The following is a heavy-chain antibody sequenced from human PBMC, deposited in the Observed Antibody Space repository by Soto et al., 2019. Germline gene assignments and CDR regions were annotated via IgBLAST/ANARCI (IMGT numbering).Heavy chain of an antibody. CDR1: GFTFRNYW. D-gene: IGHD6-25*01. J-gene: IGHJ6*02. V-gene: IGHV3-74*01. CDR2: IKSDGSST. CDR3: AKGRGGGFYYYGLDV. Sequence: GGSLRLSCAASGFTFRNYWMHWVRQAPGKGLVWVSRIKSDGSSTTYADSVKGRFTISRDNAKNTLYLQMNSLRAEDTAVYYCAKGRGGGFYYYGLDVWGPGTTVTVSS.